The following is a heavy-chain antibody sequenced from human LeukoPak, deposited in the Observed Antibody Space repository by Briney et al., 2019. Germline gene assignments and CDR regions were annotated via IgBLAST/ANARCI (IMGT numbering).Heavy chain of an antibody. Sequence: GGPLSLLCAAWSFTLRNSWMRWPRHATEKGREWGGHIKSKTDGRTTDYAAPVKGRFTISRDDSKNTLYLQMNSLKTEDTAVYYCTTDLVYYDILTGYSSTLDYWGQGTLVTVSS. D-gene: IGHD3-9*01. V-gene: IGHV3-15*01. CDR1: SFTLRNSW. CDR3: TTDLVYYDILTGYSSTLDY. J-gene: IGHJ4*02. CDR2: IKSKTDGRTT.